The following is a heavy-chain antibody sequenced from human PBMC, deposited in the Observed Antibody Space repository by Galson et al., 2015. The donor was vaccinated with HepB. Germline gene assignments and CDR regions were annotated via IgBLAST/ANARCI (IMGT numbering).Heavy chain of an antibody. D-gene: IGHD5-24*01. Sequence: SLRLSCAASGFTFDDYTMHWVRQVPGKGLEWVSLISGDGSRTYYIDSVMGRFTISRDNSKNSLYLQMSSLRTEDTAFYYCAKDSKTRWLRPAYGMDVWGQGTTVTGAS. CDR2: ISGDGSRT. J-gene: IGHJ6*02. V-gene: IGHV3-43*01. CDR1: GFTFDDYT. CDR3: AKDSKTRWLRPAYGMDV.